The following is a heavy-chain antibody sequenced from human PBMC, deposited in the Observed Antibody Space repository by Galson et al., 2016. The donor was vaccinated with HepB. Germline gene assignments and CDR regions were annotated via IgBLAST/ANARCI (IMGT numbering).Heavy chain of an antibody. CDR3: TIDGWCAFDV. D-gene: IGHD2-21*01. Sequence: SLRLSCAASGFTFSNAWMNWVRQAPGKGLEWVGRISSKTDDGTTDYAAPVKGRFTISRDDSKNTLYLQMNSLKTEDAAVYYCTIDGWCAFDVWGKGTMVTVPS. CDR1: GFTFSNAW. J-gene: IGHJ3*01. CDR2: ISSKTDDGTT. V-gene: IGHV3-15*01.